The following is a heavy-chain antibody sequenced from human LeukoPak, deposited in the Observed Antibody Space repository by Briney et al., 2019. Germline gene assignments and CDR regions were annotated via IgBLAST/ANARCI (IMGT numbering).Heavy chain of an antibody. Sequence: PGASLRPPCAASGFTFSSYAMSWVRQPPAKGLEWVSAISGSGGSTYYADSVEGRFTTSRDNSKNTLYLQMDSLRAEDTAVYYCAKESVVPGFRGYFDLWGRGTLVTVSS. CDR3: AKESVVPGFRGYFDL. V-gene: IGHV3-23*01. D-gene: IGHD2-21*01. CDR1: GFTFSSYA. CDR2: ISGSGGST. J-gene: IGHJ2*01.